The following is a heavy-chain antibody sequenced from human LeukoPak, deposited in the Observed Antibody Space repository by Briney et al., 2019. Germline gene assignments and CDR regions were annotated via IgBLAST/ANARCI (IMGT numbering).Heavy chain of an antibody. D-gene: IGHD3-3*01. CDR3: ARELYDFWSGLDY. J-gene: IGHJ4*02. V-gene: IGHV3-30*03. Sequence: GGSLRLSCAASGFTFSSYGMHWVRQAPGKGLEWVAVISYDGSNKYYADSVKGRFTISRDNSKNTLYLQMNSLRAEDTAVYYCARELYDFWSGLDYWGQGTLVTVSS. CDR1: GFTFSSYG. CDR2: ISYDGSNK.